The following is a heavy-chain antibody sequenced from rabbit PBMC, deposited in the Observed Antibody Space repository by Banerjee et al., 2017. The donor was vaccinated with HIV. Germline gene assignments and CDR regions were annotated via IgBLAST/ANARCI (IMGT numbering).Heavy chain of an antibody. Sequence: QEQLEESGGDLVKPEGSLTLTCTASGFSFSNKYVMCWVRQAPGKGLEWIACINTISGNTVYASWAKGRFTISRSTSLNTVDLKMTSLTAADTATYFCARDAGSSYYRGYYFNLWGPGTLVTVS. V-gene: IGHV1S43*01. CDR1: GFSFSNKYV. D-gene: IGHD8-1*01. J-gene: IGHJ4*01. CDR3: ARDAGSSYYRGYYFNL. CDR2: INTISGNT.